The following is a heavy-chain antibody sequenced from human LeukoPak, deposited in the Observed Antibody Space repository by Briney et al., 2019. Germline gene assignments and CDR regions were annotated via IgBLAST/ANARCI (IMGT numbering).Heavy chain of an antibody. J-gene: IGHJ4*02. CDR1: GDSISSRSYY. D-gene: IGHD5-24*01. Sequence: SETLSLTCTVSGDSISSRSYYWDRIRQPPGKGLEWIGSIHYSGSTYYNPSLKSRITISVDTSKNQFSLKLRSVTAADTAVYYCASREVRMSGIDDWGQGILVTASS. CDR3: ASREVRMSGIDD. V-gene: IGHV4-39*01. CDR2: IHYSGST.